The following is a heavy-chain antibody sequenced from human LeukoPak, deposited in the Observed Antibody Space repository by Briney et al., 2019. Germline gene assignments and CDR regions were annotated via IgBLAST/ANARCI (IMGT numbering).Heavy chain of an antibody. D-gene: IGHD2-2*02. V-gene: IGHV3-23*01. CDR2: ISGSGGST. CDR1: GFTFNSYA. Sequence: LAGGSLRLSCAASGFTFNSYAMSWVRQAPGKGLEWVSAISGSGGSTYYADSVKGRFTISRDSSKNTLYLQMNSLTAEDTAVYYCAGYNCSSTTCYTGGFDYWGQGTLVTVSS. CDR3: AGYNCSSTTCYTGGFDY. J-gene: IGHJ4*02.